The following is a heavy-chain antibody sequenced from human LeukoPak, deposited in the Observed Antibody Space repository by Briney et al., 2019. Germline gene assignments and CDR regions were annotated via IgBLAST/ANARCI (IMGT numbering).Heavy chain of an antibody. CDR2: IYTSGST. CDR1: GGSISSGSYY. V-gene: IGHV4-61*02. J-gene: IGHJ4*02. Sequence: SETLSLTCTVSGGSISSGSYYWSWIRQPAGKGLEWIGRIYTSGSTNYNPSLKSRVTISVDTSKNQFSLKLSSVTAADTAVYYCARDQVTYGSGSPFYWGQGTLVTVSS. D-gene: IGHD3-10*01. CDR3: ARDQVTYGSGSPFY.